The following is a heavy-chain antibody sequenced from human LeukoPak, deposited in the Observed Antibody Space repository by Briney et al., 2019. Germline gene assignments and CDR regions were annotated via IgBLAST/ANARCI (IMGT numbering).Heavy chain of an antibody. J-gene: IGHJ6*03. CDR1: TYSVSSAYY. Sequence: SETLSLTCAVSTYSVSSAYYWGWIRQPPGEGLEWIGTIYPGGTTYYNPSLGSRLTISIDASKNHFSLKLTSVTAADSAVYYCARQGGSSNPYYYYYMDVWGKGTTVTVSS. V-gene: IGHV4-38-2*01. CDR3: ARQGGSSNPYYYYYMDV. D-gene: IGHD6-13*01. CDR2: IYPGGTT.